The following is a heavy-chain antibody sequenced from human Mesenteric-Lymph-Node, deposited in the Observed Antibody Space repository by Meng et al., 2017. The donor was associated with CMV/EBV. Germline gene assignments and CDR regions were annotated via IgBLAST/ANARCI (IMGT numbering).Heavy chain of an antibody. D-gene: IGHD4-23*01. CDR1: GGSFSGYN. V-gene: IGHV4-34*01. CDR3: ARHQRWLKSEGGFNY. Sequence: QVQLQQGGAGLLKPSGTLSLTCAFYGGSFSGYNWSWIRQPPGKGLEWIGEINHSGSTNYNPSLKSRVTISVDTSKNQFSLKLSSVTAADTAVYYCARHQRWLKSEGGFNYWGQGTLVTV. CDR2: INHSGST. J-gene: IGHJ4*02.